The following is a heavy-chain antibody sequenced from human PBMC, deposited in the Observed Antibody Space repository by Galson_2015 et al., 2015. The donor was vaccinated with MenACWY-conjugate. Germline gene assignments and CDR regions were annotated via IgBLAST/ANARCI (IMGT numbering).Heavy chain of an antibody. V-gene: IGHV3-64D*06. Sequence: SLRLSCAASGFAFSSYHLHWVRQAPGKGLEYVAAIRGSGDGTYYADSVKGRFTISRDNSKNTLSLHMSSLRTEDTAVYYCVVNSYGSWGQGTLVTVSS. J-gene: IGHJ4*02. D-gene: IGHD2/OR15-2a*01. CDR2: IRGSGDGT. CDR1: GFAFSSYH. CDR3: VVNSYGS.